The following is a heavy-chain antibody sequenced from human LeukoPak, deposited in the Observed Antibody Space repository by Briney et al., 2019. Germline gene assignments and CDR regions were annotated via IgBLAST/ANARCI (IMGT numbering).Heavy chain of an antibody. Sequence: PSGTLSLTCTVSGGSISSSSYYWGWIRQPPGKGLEWIGSIYYSGSTNYNPSLKSRVTISVDTSKNQFSLKLSSVTAADTAVYYCARDRLVGYSSRVSGTDYWGQETLVTVSS. D-gene: IGHD6-13*01. CDR2: IYYSGST. V-gene: IGHV4-39*07. CDR1: GGSISSSSYY. CDR3: ARDRLVGYSSRVSGTDY. J-gene: IGHJ4*02.